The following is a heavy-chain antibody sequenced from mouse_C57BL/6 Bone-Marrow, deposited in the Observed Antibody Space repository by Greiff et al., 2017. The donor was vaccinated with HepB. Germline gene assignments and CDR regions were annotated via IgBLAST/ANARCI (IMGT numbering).Heavy chain of an antibody. CDR3: ARTYFGFAY. D-gene: IGHD2-10*01. CDR2: ISDGGSYT. CDR1: GFTFSSYA. J-gene: IGHJ3*01. Sequence: VKLMESGGGLVKPGGSLKLSCAASGFTFSSYAMSWVRQTPEKRLEWVATISDGGSYTYYPDNVKGRFTISRDNAKNNLYLQMSHLKSEDTAMYYCARTYFGFAYWGQGTLVTVSA. V-gene: IGHV5-4*03.